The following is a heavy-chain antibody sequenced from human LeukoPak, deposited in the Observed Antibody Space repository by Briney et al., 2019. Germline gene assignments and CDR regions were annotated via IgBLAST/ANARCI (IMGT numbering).Heavy chain of an antibody. Sequence: SETLSLTCTVSGGSISSSSYYWGWIRQPPGKGLEWIGSIYHSGSTYYNPSLKSRVTISVDTSKNQFSLKLSSVTAADTAVYYCARRRSGAFDYWGQGTLVTVSS. CDR1: GGSISSSSYY. J-gene: IGHJ4*02. V-gene: IGHV4-39*07. CDR2: IYHSGST. D-gene: IGHD4/OR15-4a*01. CDR3: ARRRSGAFDY.